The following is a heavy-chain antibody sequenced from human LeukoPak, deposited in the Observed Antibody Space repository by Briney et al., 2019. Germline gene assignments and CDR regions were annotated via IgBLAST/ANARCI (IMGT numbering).Heavy chain of an antibody. CDR3: ARGANVFHAAMDV. D-gene: IGHD4/OR15-4a*01. CDR1: GGSISSYY. CDR2: IYYSGST. Sequence: SETLSLTCTVSGGSISSYYWSWIRQPPGKGLEWIGYIYYSGSTNYNPSLKSRVTISVDTSKNQFSLKLSSVTAADTAVYYCARGANVFHAAMDVWGKGTTVTVSS. J-gene: IGHJ6*03. V-gene: IGHV4-59*01.